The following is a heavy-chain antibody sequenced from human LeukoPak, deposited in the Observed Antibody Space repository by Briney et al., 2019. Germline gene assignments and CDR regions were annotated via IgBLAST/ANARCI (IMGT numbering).Heavy chain of an antibody. Sequence: GGSLRLSCAASGFTFSSYWMSWVRQAPGKGLEWVANIKQDGSEKYYVDSVKGRFTISRDNAKNSLYLQMNSLRAEDTAVYYCARDPGKQQLVPFGYWGQGTLVTVSS. CDR1: GFTFSSYW. CDR2: IKQDGSEK. J-gene: IGHJ4*02. CDR3: ARDPGKQQLVPFGY. D-gene: IGHD6-13*01. V-gene: IGHV3-7*01.